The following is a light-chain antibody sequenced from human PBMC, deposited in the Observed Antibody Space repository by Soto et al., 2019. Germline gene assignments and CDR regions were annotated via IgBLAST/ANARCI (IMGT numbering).Light chain of an antibody. Sequence: EIVLTQAPATLSLSPGERATLSCTASQSFSSSFLAWYQQKPGQAPRLLIYGASSRATGIPDRFSGSGSGTDFTLTISRLEPEDVAVYYCQQYGSSPLTFGGGTKVEIK. J-gene: IGKJ4*01. CDR1: QSFSSSF. V-gene: IGKV3-20*01. CDR2: GAS. CDR3: QQYGSSPLT.